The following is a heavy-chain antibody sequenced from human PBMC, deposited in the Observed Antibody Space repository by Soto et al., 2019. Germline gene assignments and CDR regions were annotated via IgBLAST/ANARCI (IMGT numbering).Heavy chain of an antibody. Sequence: SETLSLTCTVSGGSISSSSYYWGWIRQPPGKGLEWIGSIYYSGSTYYNPSLKSRVTISVDTSKNQFSLKLSSVTAADTAVYYCARHGTQNPMVRGVIPIDYYSGMDVWGQGTTVTVSS. J-gene: IGHJ6*02. CDR3: ARHGTQNPMVRGVIPIDYYSGMDV. CDR1: GGSISSSSYY. CDR2: IYYSGST. V-gene: IGHV4-39*01. D-gene: IGHD3-10*01.